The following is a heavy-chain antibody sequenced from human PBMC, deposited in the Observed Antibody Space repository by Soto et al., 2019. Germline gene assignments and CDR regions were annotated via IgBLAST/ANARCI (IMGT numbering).Heavy chain of an antibody. CDR3: ARDIGRELWFGELFDDAFDI. V-gene: IGHV3-21*01. D-gene: IGHD3-10*01. Sequence: GGSLRLSCAASGFTFSSYSMNWVRQAPGKGLEWVSSISSSSSYIYYADSVKGRFTISRDNAKNSLYLQMNSLRAEDTAVYYCARDIGRELWFGELFDDAFDIWGQGTMVTVSS. CDR1: GFTFSSYS. J-gene: IGHJ3*02. CDR2: ISSSSSYI.